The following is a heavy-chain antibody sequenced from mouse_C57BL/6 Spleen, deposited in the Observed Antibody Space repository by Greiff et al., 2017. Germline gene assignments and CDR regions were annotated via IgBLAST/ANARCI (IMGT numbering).Heavy chain of an antibody. Sequence: QVQLQQSGAELVRPGTSVKVSCKASGYAFTNYLIEWVKQRPGQGLEWIGVINPGSGGTNYNEKFKGKATLTADKSSSTAYMQLSSLTSEDSAVYCCARTEGITTPFAYWGQGTLVTVSA. J-gene: IGHJ3*01. CDR3: ARTEGITTPFAY. CDR2: INPGSGGT. CDR1: GYAFTNYL. D-gene: IGHD2-4*01. V-gene: IGHV1-54*01.